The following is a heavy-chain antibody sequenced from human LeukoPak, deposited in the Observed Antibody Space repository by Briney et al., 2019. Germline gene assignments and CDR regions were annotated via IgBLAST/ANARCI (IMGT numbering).Heavy chain of an antibody. V-gene: IGHV3-15*01. CDR1: GFTFSDAW. D-gene: IGHD1-26*01. CDR3: SWELSQYYGMDV. Sequence: PGGSLRLSCAASGFTFSDAWMSWVRQAPGKGLEWVGRIKSKGGGGTTDYAAPVKGRFTISRDDSKNTLYLQMASLKTENTAVYYCSWELSQYYGMDVWGQGTTVTVSS. J-gene: IGHJ6*02. CDR2: IKSKGGGGTT.